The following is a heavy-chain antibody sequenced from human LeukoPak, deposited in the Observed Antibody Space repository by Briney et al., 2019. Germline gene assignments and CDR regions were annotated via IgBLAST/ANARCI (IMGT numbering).Heavy chain of an antibody. D-gene: IGHD3-9*01. J-gene: IGHJ4*02. V-gene: IGHV4-59*11. Sequence: PSETLSLTCTVSSGSISNHYWNWIRQSPGKGLEWIGYIDYIGSTNSNPSLKSRLTISIDTSKNQFSLKLSSVTAADTAVYFCARSEEILTGKFDYWGQGSLVTVSS. CDR1: SGSISNHY. CDR3: ARSEEILTGKFDY. CDR2: IDYIGST.